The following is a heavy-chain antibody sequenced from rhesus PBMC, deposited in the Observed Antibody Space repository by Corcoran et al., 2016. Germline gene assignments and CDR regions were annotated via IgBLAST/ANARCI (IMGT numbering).Heavy chain of an antibody. V-gene: IGHV4S17*01. CDR2: IYGSSGST. CDR1: GGSISSGYYY. Sequence: QVQLQQWGEGLVKPSETLSRTCAVSGGSISSGYYYWSWIRQPPGKGLEWIGYIYGSSGSTYDNPSLKSRVTNSTDTSKNPFSLKLSSVTAADTAVYYCARSVNSGSYYPEYFEFWGQGALVTVSS. CDR3: ARSVNSGSYYPEYFEF. J-gene: IGHJ1*01. D-gene: IGHD3-16*01.